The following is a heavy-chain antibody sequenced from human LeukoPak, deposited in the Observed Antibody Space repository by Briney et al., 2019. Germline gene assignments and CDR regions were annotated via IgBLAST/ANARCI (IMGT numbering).Heavy chain of an antibody. V-gene: IGHV1-2*02. D-gene: IGHD2-21*01. J-gene: IGHJ4*02. CDR1: GYTFTGYY. CDR3: ARGRHQGYCGSDCYSPYFDY. Sequence: GASVKVSCKASGYTFTGYYIHWVRQAPGQGLEWMGWINPNSDVTNYAQNFQGRVTMTRDMSISTAYMELSSLRSGDTAVYYCARGRHQGYCGSDCYSPYFDYWGQGTLVTVSS. CDR2: INPNSDVT.